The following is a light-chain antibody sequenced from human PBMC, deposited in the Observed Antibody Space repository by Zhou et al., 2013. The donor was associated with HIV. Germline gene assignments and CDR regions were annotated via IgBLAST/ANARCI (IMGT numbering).Light chain of an antibody. CDR1: QSIISY. CDR3: QQSYSTPPAWT. Sequence: DIQMTQSPSSLSASVGDRVTITCRASQSIISYLNWYRQKPGKAPKLLIYAASSLQSGVPSRFSGSGSGTDFTLTISSLQPEDFATYYCQQSYSTPPAWTFGQGTKVEIK. V-gene: IGKV1-39*01. CDR2: AAS. J-gene: IGKJ1*01.